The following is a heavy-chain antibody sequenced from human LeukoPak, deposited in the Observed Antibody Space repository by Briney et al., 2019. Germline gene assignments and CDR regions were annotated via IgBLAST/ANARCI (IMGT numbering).Heavy chain of an antibody. D-gene: IGHD2-2*02. CDR1: AGMFNTYA. Sequence: SVNDSCKASAGMFNTYAISWVRQAPGHGLEWMGRITPLSATPSQSQWIQGRITITADISTNTVYLDLSSLRSEDTALYFCAGDPPGIPVGLNVWGQGTMVTVSS. J-gene: IGHJ3*01. V-gene: IGHV1-69*06. CDR3: AGDPPGIPVGLNV. CDR2: ITPLSATP.